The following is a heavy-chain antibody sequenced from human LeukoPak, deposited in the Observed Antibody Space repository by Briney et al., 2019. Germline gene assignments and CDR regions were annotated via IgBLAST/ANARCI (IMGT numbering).Heavy chain of an antibody. CDR2: IIPIFGTA. CDR3: ARDRYSSSWSFGY. J-gene: IGHJ4*02. D-gene: IGHD6-13*01. Sequence: ASVKVSCKASGGTFSSYAISWVRQAPGQGLEWMGGIIPIFGTANYAQKFQGRVTITADESTSTAYMELSSLRSEDTAVHYCARDRYSSSWSFGYWGQGTLVTVSS. V-gene: IGHV1-69*13. CDR1: GGTFSSYA.